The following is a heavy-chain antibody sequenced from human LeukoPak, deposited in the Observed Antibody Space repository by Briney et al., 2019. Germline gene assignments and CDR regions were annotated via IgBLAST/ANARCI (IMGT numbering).Heavy chain of an antibody. V-gene: IGHV1-69*13. CDR1: RGTFSSSA. J-gene: IGHJ2*01. D-gene: IGHD2-2*01. Sequence: SVKVSCKASRGTFSSSAIIWVRQAPGQGLEWMGGIIPMFGTTNYAQKFQGRVTITADEFTSTAYMELSSLKSEDTAVYYCARRWGPHCSSISCYWRDWYFDLWGRGTLVTVSS. CDR3: ARRWGPHCSSISCYWRDWYFDL. CDR2: IIPMFGTT.